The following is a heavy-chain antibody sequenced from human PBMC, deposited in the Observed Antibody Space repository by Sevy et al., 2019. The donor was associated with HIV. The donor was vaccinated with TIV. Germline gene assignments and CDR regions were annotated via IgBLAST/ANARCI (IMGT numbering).Heavy chain of an antibody. CDR2: ISYDGRIK. CDR3: AREGGHTAAWSPGNF. CDR1: GFTFNSHG. D-gene: IGHD2-15*01. V-gene: IGHV3-30*06. J-gene: IGHJ4*02. Sequence: GGSLRLSCAASGFTFNSHGFHWVRQAPGKGLEWVALISYDGRIKYYADSVKGRFIISRDDARNTLYLQMSGLRAEDTALYYCAREGGHTAAWSPGNFWGQGTLVTVSS.